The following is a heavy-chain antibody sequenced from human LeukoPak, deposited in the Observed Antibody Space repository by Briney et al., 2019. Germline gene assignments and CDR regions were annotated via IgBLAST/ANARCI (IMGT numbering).Heavy chain of an antibody. CDR1: GASVSSSSYY. V-gene: IGHV4-39*01. CDR3: AKKDYGDSVSFDY. Sequence: SETLSLTCTVSGASVSSSSYYWGWIRQPPGKGLEWIGTIYYRGNTYYNPSLKSRVTMSVDTSKNQFSLKLSSITAADTAVYYCAKKDYGDSVSFDYWGRGTLVSVSS. J-gene: IGHJ4*02. D-gene: IGHD4-17*01. CDR2: IYYRGNT.